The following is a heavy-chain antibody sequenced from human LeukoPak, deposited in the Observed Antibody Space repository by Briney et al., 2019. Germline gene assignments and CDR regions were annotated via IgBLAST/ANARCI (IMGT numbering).Heavy chain of an antibody. Sequence: GGSLRLACAASGFTFSSYEMNWVRQAPGKGLEWVSYISSSGSTIYYADSVKSRFTISRDNAKTSLYLQMNSLRAEDTAVYYCAKDDAWLRFGEWSQGTLVTVSS. V-gene: IGHV3-48*03. J-gene: IGHJ4*02. CDR2: ISSSGSTI. D-gene: IGHD3-10*01. CDR1: GFTFSSYE. CDR3: AKDDAWLRFGE.